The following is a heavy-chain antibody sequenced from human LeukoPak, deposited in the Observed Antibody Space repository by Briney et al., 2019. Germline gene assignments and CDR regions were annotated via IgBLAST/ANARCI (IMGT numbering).Heavy chain of an antibody. Sequence: SETLSLTCTVSGGSISSYYWSWIRQPPGKGLEWIGYIYYSGSTNYNPSLKSRVTISVDTSKNQFSLKLSSVTAADTAVYYCARDHLRVDYYDSSGYSYYYYMDVWGKGTTVTVSS. CDR3: ARDHLRVDYYDSSGYSYYYYMDV. CDR2: IYYSGST. CDR1: GGSISSYY. V-gene: IGHV4-59*01. J-gene: IGHJ6*03. D-gene: IGHD3-22*01.